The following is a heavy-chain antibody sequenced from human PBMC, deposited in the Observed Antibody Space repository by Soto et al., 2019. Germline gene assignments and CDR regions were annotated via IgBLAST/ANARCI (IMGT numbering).Heavy chain of an antibody. CDR3: VRRALASTINGGAFDD. CDR1: GLTFSSFI. V-gene: IGHV3-23*01. J-gene: IGHJ3*01. Sequence: WGSLRLSCAASGLTFSSFIMNWVRQAPGKGLEWVSTVSTGGDVSHYTDSVKGRFTISRDNSRRTLHLQMDSLRAEDAAVYFCVRRALASTINGGAFDDWGQGTVVTVSS. D-gene: IGHD1-26*01. CDR2: VSTGGDVS.